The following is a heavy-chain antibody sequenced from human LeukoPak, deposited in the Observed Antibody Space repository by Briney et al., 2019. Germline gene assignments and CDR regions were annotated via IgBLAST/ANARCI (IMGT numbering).Heavy chain of an antibody. J-gene: IGHJ5*02. CDR3: ARLLNDYGDYGHENWFDP. CDR2: IYYSGST. D-gene: IGHD4-17*01. Sequence: SETLSLTCTVSGGSISSYYWSWIRQPPGKGLEWIGYIYYSGSTNYNPSLKSRVTISADTSKNQFSLKLSSVTAADTAVYYCARLLNDYGDYGHENWFDPWGQGTLVTVSS. CDR1: GGSISSYY. V-gene: IGHV4-59*08.